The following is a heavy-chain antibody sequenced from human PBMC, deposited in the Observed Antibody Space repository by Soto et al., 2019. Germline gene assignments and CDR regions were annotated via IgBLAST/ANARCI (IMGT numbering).Heavy chain of an antibody. Sequence: GGSLRLSCTASGFIVSDTYVNWVRQAPGKGLEWVSVISDRGDTHYADSVRGRFSLSRDISDNTLHLQMNNLRVEDTAVYYCAREPRYCRGGSCSITGDAYDIWGQGTMVTVSS. V-gene: IGHV3-66*01. CDR1: GFIVSDTY. D-gene: IGHD2-15*01. CDR3: AREPRYCRGGSCSITGDAYDI. CDR2: ISDRGDT. J-gene: IGHJ3*02.